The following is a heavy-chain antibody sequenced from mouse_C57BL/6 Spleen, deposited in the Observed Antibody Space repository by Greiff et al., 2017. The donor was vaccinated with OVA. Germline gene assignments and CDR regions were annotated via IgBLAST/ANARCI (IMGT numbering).Heavy chain of an antibody. Sequence: VQLQQSGPELVKPGASVKMSCKASGYTFTDYNLHWVKQSHGKSLEWIGYINPNNGGTSYNQKFKGKATLTVNQSSSTAYMELRSLTSEDSAVYYCASGYQSGYAMDYWGQGTSLTVSS. CDR3: ASGYQSGYAMDY. CDR2: INPNNGGT. J-gene: IGHJ4*01. V-gene: IGHV1-22*01. D-gene: IGHD3-2*02. CDR1: GYTFTDYN.